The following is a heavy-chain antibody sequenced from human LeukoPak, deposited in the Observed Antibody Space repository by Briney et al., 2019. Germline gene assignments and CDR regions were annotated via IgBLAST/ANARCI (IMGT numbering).Heavy chain of an antibody. CDR2: ISGSGGST. CDR1: GFTFSSYA. Sequence: GGSLRLSCAASGFTFSSYAMNWVRQAPGKGLEWVSVISGSGGSTYYADSVKGRFTTSRDNSKNTLFLQMNSLRAEDTAVYYCAKDRALEIFDYWGQGTLVTVSS. D-gene: IGHD1-1*01. CDR3: AKDRALEIFDY. J-gene: IGHJ4*02. V-gene: IGHV3-23*01.